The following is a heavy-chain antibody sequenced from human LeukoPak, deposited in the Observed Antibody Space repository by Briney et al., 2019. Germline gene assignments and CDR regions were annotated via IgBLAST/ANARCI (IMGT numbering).Heavy chain of an antibody. V-gene: IGHV3-23*01. CDR2: IYDDNT. CDR3: AARKVRGVWFYLDY. CDR1: GFTFSSSA. D-gene: IGHD3-10*01. J-gene: IGHJ4*02. Sequence: GSLRLSCAASGFTFSSSAMSWVRQAPGKGLEWVSTIYDDNTYYADSVKGRFAISTDNSKNTLYLQMNSLRVEDTAVYFCAARKVRGVWFYLDYWGQGTLVTVSS.